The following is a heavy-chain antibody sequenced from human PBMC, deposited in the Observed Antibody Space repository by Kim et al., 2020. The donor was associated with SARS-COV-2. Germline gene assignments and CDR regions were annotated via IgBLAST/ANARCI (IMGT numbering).Heavy chain of an antibody. CDR2: IYYSGST. CDR3: ARDRGSGWQGDI. J-gene: IGHJ3*02. D-gene: IGHD6-19*01. CDR1: GGSISSGGYY. V-gene: IGHV4-31*03. Sequence: SETLSLTCTVSGGSISSGGYYWSWIRQHPGKGLEWIGYIYYSGSTYYNPSLKSRVTISVDTSKNQFSLKLSSVTAADTAVYYCARDRGSGWQGDIWGQGTMVTVSS.